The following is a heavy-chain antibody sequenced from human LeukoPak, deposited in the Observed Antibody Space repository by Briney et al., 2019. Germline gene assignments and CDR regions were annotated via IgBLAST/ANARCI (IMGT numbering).Heavy chain of an antibody. CDR2: IVFVSGNT. V-gene: IGHV1-58*02. CDR3: AAESSPAPFYYYGMDV. J-gene: IGHJ6*02. Sequence: GTSVKLFCKVSGFIFTICYMLWVRRPRGQRLEWIRWIVFVSGNTNYAQKFQQRVTITRAMPTSTAYMELSSLRSEDTAVYYCAAESSPAPFYYYGMDVWGQGTTVTVSS. D-gene: IGHD6-6*01. CDR1: GFIFTICY.